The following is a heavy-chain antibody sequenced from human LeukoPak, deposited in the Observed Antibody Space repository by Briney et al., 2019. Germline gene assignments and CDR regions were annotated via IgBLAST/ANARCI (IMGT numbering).Heavy chain of an antibody. D-gene: IGHD3-10*01. CDR1: GFTFSDYY. CDR2: ISSSGSTI. V-gene: IGHV3-11*01. J-gene: IGHJ4*02. CDR3: ASPSGLLWFGESWDY. Sequence: GGSLRLSCAASGFTFSDYYMSWIRQAPGKGLEWVSYISSSGSTIYYADSVKGRFTISRDNAKNSLYLQMNSLRAEDTAVYYCASPSGLLWFGESWDYWGQGTLVTVSS.